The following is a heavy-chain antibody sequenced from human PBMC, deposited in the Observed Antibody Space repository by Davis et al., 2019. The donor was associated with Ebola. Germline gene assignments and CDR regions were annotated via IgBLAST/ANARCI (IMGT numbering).Heavy chain of an antibody. V-gene: IGHV4-59*10. Sequence: PSETLSLTCAVYGGSFSGYYWSWIRQPAGKGLEWIGRIYTSGSTNYNPSLKSRVTMSVDTSKNQFSLKLSSVTAADTAVYYCARLGSSWYAVDYWGQGTLVTVSS. D-gene: IGHD6-13*01. CDR2: IYTSGST. CDR1: GGSFSGYY. J-gene: IGHJ4*02. CDR3: ARLGSSWYAVDY.